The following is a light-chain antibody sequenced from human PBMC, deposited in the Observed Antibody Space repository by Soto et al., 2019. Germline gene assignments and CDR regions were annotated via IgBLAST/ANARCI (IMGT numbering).Light chain of an antibody. CDR2: DVT. Sequence: QSALTQPASVSGSPGQSITISCTGTSSDVGRYNLVSWYQHHPGKAPKLIIYDVTQWPSGASNRFSGSKSGNTASLTIFGLQAEDEADYYCCSYAGTTTFYVFGTGTKVNVL. CDR1: SSDVGRYNL. CDR3: CSYAGTTTFYV. V-gene: IGLV2-23*02. J-gene: IGLJ1*01.